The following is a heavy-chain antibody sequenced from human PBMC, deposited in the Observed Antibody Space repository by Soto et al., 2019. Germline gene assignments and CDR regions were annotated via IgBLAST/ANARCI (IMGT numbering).Heavy chain of an antibody. J-gene: IGHJ6*02. CDR1: GIPVSSNY. CDR2: LHSGGDT. D-gene: IGHD3-10*01. Sequence: EVQLVESGGGLVQPGGSLRLSCVASGIPVSSNYMTWVRQAPGKGLEWVSVLHSGGDTYYANSVKGRFTISRHDSTNTVFLQITSLTAEDTAVYYCARDGPYYYASRMDVWGQGTTVTVSS. V-gene: IGHV3-53*04. CDR3: ARDGPYYYASRMDV.